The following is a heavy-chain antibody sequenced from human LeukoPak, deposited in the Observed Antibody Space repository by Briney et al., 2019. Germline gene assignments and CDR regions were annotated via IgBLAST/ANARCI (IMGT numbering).Heavy chain of an antibody. J-gene: IGHJ6*03. CDR1: GFTFSSYG. CDR3: ARGGTSMDV. Sequence: GGSLRLSCAASGFTFSSYGMHWVRQAPGKGLEWVTFIYYDGSHKYYAGSVKGRFTISRDNSKNTLYLQMSNLKFEDTAVYFCARGGTSMDVWSKGTTVTVSS. D-gene: IGHD1-1*01. V-gene: IGHV3-30*19. CDR2: IYYDGSHK.